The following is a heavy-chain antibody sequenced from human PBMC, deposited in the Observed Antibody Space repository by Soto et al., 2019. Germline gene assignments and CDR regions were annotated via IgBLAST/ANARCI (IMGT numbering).Heavy chain of an antibody. CDR2: ISSNGGSI. D-gene: IGHD2-21*01. J-gene: IGHJ4*02. Sequence: GGSLRLSCAASGFTFSSYAMSWVRQAPGKGLEWVSAISSNGGSIYYADSVKGRFTISRDNSKKTLYLQMSSLRGEDMAVYYWGKEAYICDCHADYWGQGTQVTVSS. CDR3: GKEAYICDCHADY. CDR1: GFTFSSYA. V-gene: IGHV3-23*01.